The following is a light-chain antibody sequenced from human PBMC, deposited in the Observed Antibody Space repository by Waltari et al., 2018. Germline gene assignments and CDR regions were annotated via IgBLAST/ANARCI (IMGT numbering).Light chain of an antibody. J-gene: IGLJ2*01. CDR1: GSDVRVYKH. CDR2: EVS. V-gene: IGLV2-14*01. Sequence: QSALTQPASVSGSPGQSITISCTGPGSDVRVYKHVSWYQQHPGKAPKLMIYEVSNRPSGVSNRFSGSKSGNTASLTISGLQAEDEADYYCSSYTSSSTVFGGGTKLTVL. CDR3: SSYTSSSTV.